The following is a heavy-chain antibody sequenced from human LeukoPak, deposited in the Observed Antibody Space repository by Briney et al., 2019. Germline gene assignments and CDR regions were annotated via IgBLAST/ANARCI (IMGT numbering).Heavy chain of an antibody. Sequence: SETLSLTCTVSGYSISSGYYWGWIRQPPGKGLEWIGSIYHSGSTYYNPSLKSRVTISVDTSKNQFSLKLSSVTAADTAVYYCARGKIGTTGKGYYYYMDVWGKGTTVTISS. CDR1: GYSISSGYY. CDR3: ARGKIGTTGKGYYYYMDV. CDR2: IYHSGST. V-gene: IGHV4-38-2*02. J-gene: IGHJ6*03. D-gene: IGHD1-1*01.